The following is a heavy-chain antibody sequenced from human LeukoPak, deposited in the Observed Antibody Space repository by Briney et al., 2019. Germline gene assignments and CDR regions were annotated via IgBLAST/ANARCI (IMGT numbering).Heavy chain of an antibody. J-gene: IGHJ4*02. V-gene: IGHV3-66*01. D-gene: IGHD1-26*01. CDR2: VYSGDRT. CDR1: GFTFNSNY. CDR3: ARGYLIDY. Sequence: GGSLRLSCAASGFTFNSNYMSWVRQAPGKGLEWVSVVYSGDRTYYADSVKGRFTISRDDSTNTLYLLMNSLRAEDTAVYYCARGYLIDYWGQGNLVTVSS.